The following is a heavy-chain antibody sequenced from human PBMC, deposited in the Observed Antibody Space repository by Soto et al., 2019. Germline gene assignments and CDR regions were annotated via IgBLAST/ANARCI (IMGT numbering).Heavy chain of an antibody. CDR1: GFTFSIYA. D-gene: IGHD1-1*01. CDR2: ISYDGSNK. Sequence: GGSLRLSCAASGFTFSIYAMHWVRQAPGKGLECVAVISYDGSNKYYAESVKGRFTISRDNSKNTLYLQMNSLRADDTAVYYCARQLSDPGRSHLYSYCCGMDVWGKGPTVIASS. V-gene: IGHV3-30-3*01. CDR3: ARQLSDPGRSHLYSYCCGMDV. J-gene: IGHJ6*04.